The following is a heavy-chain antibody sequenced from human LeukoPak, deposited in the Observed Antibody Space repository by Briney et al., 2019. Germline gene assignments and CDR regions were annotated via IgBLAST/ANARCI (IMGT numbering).Heavy chain of an antibody. J-gene: IGHJ3*02. CDR1: GYTFTSYG. CDR3: ARDRRYDSSGMDAFDI. Sequence: GASVKVSCKASGYTFTSYGISWVRQAPGQGLEWMGWISAYNGNTSYAQKLQGRVTMTTDTSTSTAYMELRSLRSDDTAVYYCARDRRYDSSGMDAFDIWGQGTMVTVSS. V-gene: IGHV1-18*01. D-gene: IGHD3-22*01. CDR2: ISAYNGNT.